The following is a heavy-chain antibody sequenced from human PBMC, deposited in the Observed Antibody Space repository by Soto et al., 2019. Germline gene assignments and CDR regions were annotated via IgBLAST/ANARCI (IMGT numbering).Heavy chain of an antibody. CDR3: ARAVLDVDTAMVTFYYYGMDV. D-gene: IGHD5-18*01. J-gene: IGHJ6*02. V-gene: IGHV3-33*01. CDR1: GFTFSSYG. CDR2: IWYDGSNK. Sequence: GGSLRLSCAASGFTFSSYGMHWVRQAPGKGLEWVAVIWYDGSNKYYADSVKGRFTISRDNSKNTLYLQMNSLRAEDTAVYYCARAVLDVDTAMVTFYYYGMDVWGQGTTVTVSS.